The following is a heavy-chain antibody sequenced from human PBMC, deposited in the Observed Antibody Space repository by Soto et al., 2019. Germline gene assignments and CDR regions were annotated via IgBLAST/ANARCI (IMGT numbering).Heavy chain of an antibody. CDR3: AKGLYSYGSSYFES. CDR1: GFTFSSFG. Sequence: QVQLVESGGGVVQPGRSLRLSCVVSGFTFSSFGMHWVRQAPGKGLEWVAVIAFDGSDEYYGDSMKGRFSISRDNSKSTLYLQMNSLRPEDAAVYYCAKGLYSYGSSYFESWGQGTLVTVSS. D-gene: IGHD5-18*01. CDR2: IAFDGSDE. V-gene: IGHV3-30*18. J-gene: IGHJ4*02.